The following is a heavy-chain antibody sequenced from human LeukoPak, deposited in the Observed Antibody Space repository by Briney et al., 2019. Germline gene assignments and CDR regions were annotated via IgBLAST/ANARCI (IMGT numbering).Heavy chain of an antibody. J-gene: IGHJ4*02. CDR3: ATGAGCGY. D-gene: IGHD6-19*01. Sequence: GGSLRLSCAASGFTFSSYWMTWVRQAPGKGLEWVANVKQDGSERNYVDSVKGRFTISRDNAKNSLYLQMNTLRDEDTAVYYCATGAGCGYWGQGTLVTVSS. V-gene: IGHV3-7*03. CDR2: VKQDGSER. CDR1: GFTFSSYW.